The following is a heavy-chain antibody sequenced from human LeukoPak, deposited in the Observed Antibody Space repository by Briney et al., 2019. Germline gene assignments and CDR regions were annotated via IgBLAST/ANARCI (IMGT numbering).Heavy chain of an antibody. V-gene: IGHV1-8*01. J-gene: IGHJ4*02. CDR1: GYAFNIYD. CDR2: MNPGSGNT. Sequence: ASVRVSCKASGYAFNIYDINWVRQATGQGLEWMGWMNPGSGNTGFAQKFQGRVTMTRNNSITTAYMELSSLRFEDTAVYYCAVHLPGDYLDRWGQGTLVTVSS. CDR3: AVHLPGDYLDR.